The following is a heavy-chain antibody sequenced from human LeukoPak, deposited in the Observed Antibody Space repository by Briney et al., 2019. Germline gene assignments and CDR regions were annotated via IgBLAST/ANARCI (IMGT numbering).Heavy chain of an antibody. CDR2: ISPDSVEK. D-gene: IGHD1-7*01. J-gene: IGHJ4*02. V-gene: IGHV1-2*02. Sequence: GASVKVSCKASGYTFSDYYMHWVRQAPAQGLEWMAWISPDSVEKKYAQKFQGRVTMTRDTSISTAYMELSSLRSEDTAVYYCARHPGTGTGIYYFDYWGQGTLVTVSS. CDR3: ARHPGTGTGIYYFDY. CDR1: GYTFSDYY.